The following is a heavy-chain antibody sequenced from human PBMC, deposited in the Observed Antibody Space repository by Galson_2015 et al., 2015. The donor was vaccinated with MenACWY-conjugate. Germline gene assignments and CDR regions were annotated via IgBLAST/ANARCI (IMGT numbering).Heavy chain of an antibody. CDR1: GFAFSNYC. CDR3: VRGSSGWRGMDI. Sequence: SLRLSCAASGFAFSNYCMHWVRHAPGKGLECVSRICAGGISIMYGDSVRGRFTISRDDAENTLYLQMDRLRADDTAVYFCVRGSSGWRGMDIWGQGTTVTVSS. D-gene: IGHD6-19*01. V-gene: IGHV3-74*03. J-gene: IGHJ6*02. CDR2: ICAGGISI.